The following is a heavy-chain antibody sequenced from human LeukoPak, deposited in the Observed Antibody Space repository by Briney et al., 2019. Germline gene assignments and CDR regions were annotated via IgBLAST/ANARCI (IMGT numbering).Heavy chain of an antibody. Sequence: SETLSLTCTVSGGSISSYYWSWLRQPPGKGLEWIGYIYYSGSTNYNPSLKSRVTISADTSKNQFSLKLIFVTAADTAVYYCASDSSGYYIDAFDIWGQGTMVTVPS. V-gene: IGHV4-59*08. J-gene: IGHJ3*02. CDR3: ASDSSGYYIDAFDI. CDR1: GGSISSYY. D-gene: IGHD3-22*01. CDR2: IYYSGST.